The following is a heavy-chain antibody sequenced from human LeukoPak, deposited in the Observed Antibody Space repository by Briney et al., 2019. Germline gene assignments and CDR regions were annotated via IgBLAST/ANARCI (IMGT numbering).Heavy chain of an antibody. CDR3: ARASYSYDINGWVPFDY. J-gene: IGHJ4*02. D-gene: IGHD3-22*01. CDR2: IFTSGST. V-gene: IGHV4-4*07. Sequence: SETLSLTCTVSGGSITIYYWSWIRQPTGKGLEWIGRIFTSGSTNYNPSLKSRVTMSVDTSKNQFSLTLNSVTAADTAVYYCARASYSYDINGWVPFDYWGQGTLVTVSS. CDR1: GGSITIYY.